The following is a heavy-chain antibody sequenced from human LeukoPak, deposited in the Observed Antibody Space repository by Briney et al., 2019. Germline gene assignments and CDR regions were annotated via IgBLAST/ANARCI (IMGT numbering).Heavy chain of an antibody. CDR3: ARGAYYDFWSGYLGHFDY. CDR2: MNPNSGNT. D-gene: IGHD3-3*01. J-gene: IGHJ4*02. CDR1: GYTFTSYD. Sequence: GASVKVSCKASGYTFTSYDINWVRQATGQGLEWMGWMNPNSGNTGYAQKFQGRVTMTRNTSISTAYMELSSLRSEDTAVYYCARGAYYDFWSGYLGHFDYWGQGTLVTVSS. V-gene: IGHV1-8*01.